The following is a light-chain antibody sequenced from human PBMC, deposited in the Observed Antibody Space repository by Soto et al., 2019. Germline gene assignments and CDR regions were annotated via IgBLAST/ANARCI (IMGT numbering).Light chain of an antibody. CDR1: QSVNNN. CDR2: GAS. V-gene: IGKV3-15*01. Sequence: IVMTQSPVTLSVSPGERATLSCTASQSVNNNVAWYQQKPGQSPRLLIYGASTRATGIPARFSGSGSGTEFTLTISSLQSADFAVCYCQQYTNWPLIFGQGTRLEIK. CDR3: QQYTNWPLI. J-gene: IGKJ5*01.